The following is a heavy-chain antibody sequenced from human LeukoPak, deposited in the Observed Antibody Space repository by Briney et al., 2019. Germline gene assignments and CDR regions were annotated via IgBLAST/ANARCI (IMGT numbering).Heavy chain of an antibody. CDR3: ARDKEGRSSGYLSPGLDY. J-gene: IGHJ4*02. CDR1: GFTFSSYA. V-gene: IGHV3-30*04. D-gene: IGHD3-22*01. CDR2: ISYDGSNK. Sequence: GGSLRLSCAASGFTFSSYAMHWVRQAPGKGLEWVAVISYDGSNKYYADSVKGRFTISRDNSKNTLYLKMNSLRAEDTAVYYCARDKEGRSSGYLSPGLDYWGQGTLVTVSS.